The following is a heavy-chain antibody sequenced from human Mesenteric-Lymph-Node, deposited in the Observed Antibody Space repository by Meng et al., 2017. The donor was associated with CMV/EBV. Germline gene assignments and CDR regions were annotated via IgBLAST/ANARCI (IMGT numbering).Heavy chain of an antibody. CDR2: VYSAGIT. CDR1: GFTVSSNY. D-gene: IGHD1-14*01. J-gene: IGHJ4*02. V-gene: IGHV3-66*02. CDR3: TTDRGRGLGLYFDY. Sequence: GGSLRLSCAASGFTVSSNYMSWVRQAPGKGLEWVSIVYSAGITYYADSVKGRFTISRDNSKNTLYLQMNSLRPGDTAVYYCTTDRGRGLGLYFDYWGQGTLVTVSS.